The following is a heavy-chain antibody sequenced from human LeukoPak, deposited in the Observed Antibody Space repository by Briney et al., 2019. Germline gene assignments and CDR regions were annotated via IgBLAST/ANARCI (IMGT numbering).Heavy chain of an antibody. V-gene: IGHV4-38-2*01. CDR1: GYSISNGYY. CDR2: IFHSGNT. Sequence: SETLSLTCDVSGYSISNGYYWGWIRQPPGMGLEWIGSIFHSGNTYYNPSLKSRVTISVDTSKNQFSLKLSSVTAADTAVYYCDYVGYYGSGTIFDYWGQGTLVTVSS. CDR3: DYVGYYGSGTIFDY. D-gene: IGHD3-10*01. J-gene: IGHJ4*02.